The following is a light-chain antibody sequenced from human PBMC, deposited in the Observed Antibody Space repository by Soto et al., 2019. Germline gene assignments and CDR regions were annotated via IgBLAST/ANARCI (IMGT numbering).Light chain of an antibody. J-gene: IGLJ3*02. CDR3: SSYTSIYTLEV. Sequence: QSALTQPASVSGSPGQSITISCTGTSSDVGGYNYVSWYQQHPGKAPKLMIYEVSNRPSGVSNRFSGSKSGNTASLTISGLQAEDEADYYCSSYTSIYTLEVFGGGTKLTVL. CDR2: EVS. V-gene: IGLV2-14*01. CDR1: SSDVGGYNY.